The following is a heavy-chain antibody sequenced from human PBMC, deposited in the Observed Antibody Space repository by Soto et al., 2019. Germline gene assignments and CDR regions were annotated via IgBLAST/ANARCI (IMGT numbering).Heavy chain of an antibody. CDR1: GGSISSYY. J-gene: IGHJ4*02. CDR2: IYYSGST. D-gene: IGHD6-13*01. Sequence: QVQLQESGPGLVTPPETLSLTCTVSGGSISSYYWNWIRQPPGKGLEWIGYIYYSGSTNYNPSLKSRVTISVDTSKNQFSLKLSSVTAADTAVYYCARRYGAAADFWGQGILVTVSS. CDR3: ARRYGAAADF. V-gene: IGHV4-59*08.